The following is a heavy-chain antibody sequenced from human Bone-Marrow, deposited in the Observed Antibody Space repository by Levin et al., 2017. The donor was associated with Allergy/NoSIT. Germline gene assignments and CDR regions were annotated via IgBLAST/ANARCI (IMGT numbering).Heavy chain of an antibody. CDR1: GFIFSNYA. CDR3: AGYDTSAYHSPFDY. Sequence: AGGSLILSCAASGFIFSNYAMNWVRQAPGKGLEWVSQISGSGGNTHYADSVKGRFTFSRDNSKNTLYLQMNSLRAEDTAVYYCAGYDTSAYHSPFDYWGQGTLVTVSS. V-gene: IGHV3-23*01. D-gene: IGHD3-22*01. J-gene: IGHJ4*02. CDR2: ISGSGGNT.